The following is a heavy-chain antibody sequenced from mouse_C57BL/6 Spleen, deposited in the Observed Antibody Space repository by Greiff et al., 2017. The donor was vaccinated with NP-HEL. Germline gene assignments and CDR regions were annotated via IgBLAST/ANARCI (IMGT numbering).Heavy chain of an antibody. CDR2: ISDGGSYT. CDR3: ARDSELLLDY. J-gene: IGHJ2*01. D-gene: IGHD1-1*01. CDR1: GFTFSSYA. Sequence: EVKLVESGGGLVKPGGSLKLSCAASGFTFSSYATSWVRQTPEKRLEWVATISDGGSYTYYPDNVKGRFTISRDNAKNNLYLQMSHLKSEDTAMYYCARDSELLLDYWGQGTTLTVSS. V-gene: IGHV5-4*01.